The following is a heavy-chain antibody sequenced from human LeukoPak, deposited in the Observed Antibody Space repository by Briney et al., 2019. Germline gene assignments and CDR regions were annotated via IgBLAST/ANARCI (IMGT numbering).Heavy chain of an antibody. CDR1: GGSISSYC. D-gene: IGHD2-8*01. CDR2: ICNSGST. J-gene: IGHJ5*02. CDR3: AKTNGGHDFGLGWFDP. Sequence: SETLSLTCTVSGGSISSYCWSWIRQPAGKGLEWIGYICNSGSTNYNPSLKSRGTISGDTSKNQFSLKLTSVTAADTAVYYCAKTNGGHDFGLGWFDPWGQGTLVTVSS. V-gene: IGHV4-59*01.